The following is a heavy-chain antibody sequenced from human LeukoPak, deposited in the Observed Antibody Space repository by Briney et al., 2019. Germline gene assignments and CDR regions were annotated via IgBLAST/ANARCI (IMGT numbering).Heavy chain of an antibody. V-gene: IGHV3-48*01. CDR3: ARGGEIVAY. D-gene: IGHD2-21*01. J-gene: IGHJ4*02. Sequence: GGSLRLSCAASGFIFSSYSMNWVRQAPGKGLEWVSYISSSSSTIYYADSVKGRFTISRDNAKKSLYLQMNSLRAEDTAVYYCARGGEIVAYWGQGTLVTVSS. CDR1: GFIFSSYS. CDR2: ISSSSSTI.